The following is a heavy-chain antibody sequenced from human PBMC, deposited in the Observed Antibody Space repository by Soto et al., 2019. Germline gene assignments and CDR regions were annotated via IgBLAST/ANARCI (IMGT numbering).Heavy chain of an antibody. CDR3: ARGYCSGGSCYSSLFDY. Sequence: GGSLRLSCAASGFTFSSYWMSWVRQAPGKGLEWVANIKQDGSEKYYVDSVKSRFTISRDNAKNSVYVEMNSLRAEDTAVYYCARGYCSGGSCYSSLFDYWGQGTLVTVSS. J-gene: IGHJ4*02. CDR2: IKQDGSEK. D-gene: IGHD2-15*01. CDR1: GFTFSSYW. V-gene: IGHV3-7*01.